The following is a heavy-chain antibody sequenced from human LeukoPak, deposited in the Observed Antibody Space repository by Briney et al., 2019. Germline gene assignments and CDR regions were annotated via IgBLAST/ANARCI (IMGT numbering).Heavy chain of an antibody. V-gene: IGHV4-59*08. Sequence: PSETLSLTCSVSGGSICSLYWSWIRQPPGKGLEWIGYIYYTGSTNYNPSLRGRVTMFVDMSKNQFSLRLSSVTAADTAVYYCARHRAYSSSSPFDYWGQGTLVTVSS. D-gene: IGHD6-6*01. CDR3: ARHRAYSSSSPFDY. J-gene: IGHJ4*02. CDR1: GGSICSLY. CDR2: IYYTGST.